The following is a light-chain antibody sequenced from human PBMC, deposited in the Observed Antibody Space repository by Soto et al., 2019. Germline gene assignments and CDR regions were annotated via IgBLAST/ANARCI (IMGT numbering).Light chain of an antibody. CDR2: AAS. Sequence: DIQMAQSPSSLSASVGDRVTITCRASDYISRYLNWYQQKPGRAPKLLIYAASNLQSGVPSRFRGSGSGTDFTLTITFLQPEDFATYYCQQSYSTFRTFGPGTKVDIK. CDR3: QQSYSTFRT. V-gene: IGKV1-39*01. CDR1: DYISRY. J-gene: IGKJ1*01.